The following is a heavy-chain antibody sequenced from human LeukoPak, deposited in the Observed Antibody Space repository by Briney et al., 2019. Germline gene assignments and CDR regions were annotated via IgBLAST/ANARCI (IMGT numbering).Heavy chain of an antibody. Sequence: ASVKVSCKASGYTFTGYYMHWVRQAPGQGLEWMGWINPNSGGTNYAQKFQGRVTMTRDTSISPAYMELSRLRSDDTAVYYCARDAAVYDSSGLDYWGQGTMVTVSS. D-gene: IGHD3-22*01. CDR3: ARDAAVYDSSGLDY. J-gene: IGHJ4*02. CDR1: GYTFTGYY. V-gene: IGHV1-2*02. CDR2: INPNSGGT.